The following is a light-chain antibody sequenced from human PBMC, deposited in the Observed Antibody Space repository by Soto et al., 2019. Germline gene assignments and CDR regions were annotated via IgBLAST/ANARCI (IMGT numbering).Light chain of an antibody. CDR3: QQYYSSPPYT. Sequence: DIVMTPSPDSLAVSLGERATINCKSSQSVLYSSNNKNYLAWYQHKPGQPPKLLMYWASTRESGVPDRFSGSGSGTDFTLTISSLQAEDVAVYYCQQYYSSPPYTFGQGTKLEIK. V-gene: IGKV4-1*01. J-gene: IGKJ2*01. CDR2: WAS. CDR1: QSVLYSSNNKNY.